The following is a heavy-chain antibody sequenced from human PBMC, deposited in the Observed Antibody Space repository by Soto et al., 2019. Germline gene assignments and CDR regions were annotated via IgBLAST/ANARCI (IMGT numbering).Heavy chain of an antibody. CDR3: ARGSGYCSSTSCYDTTGPGFDY. V-gene: IGHV4-34*01. J-gene: IGHJ4*02. CDR1: GGSFSGYY. CDR2: INHSGST. D-gene: IGHD2-2*01. Sequence: QVQLQQWGAGLLKPSETLSLTCAVYGGSFSGYYWSWIRQPPGKGLEWIGEINHSGSTNYNPSLKSRVTISVDTSKNQFSLKLSSVTAADTSVYYCARGSGYCSSTSCYDTTGPGFDYWGQGTLVTVSS.